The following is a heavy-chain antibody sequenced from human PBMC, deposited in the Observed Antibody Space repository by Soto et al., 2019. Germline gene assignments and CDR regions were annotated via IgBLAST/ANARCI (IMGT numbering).Heavy chain of an antibody. J-gene: IGHJ4*02. CDR2: IYYSGST. V-gene: IGHV4-31*03. CDR1: GDSISSGGYY. Sequence: QVQLQESGPGLVEPSQTLSLTCTVSGDSISSGGYYWSWIRQHPGKGLEWIGYIYYSGSTYYNPSLKSRFTVSADTSKTQFSLNVSSVTAADTAVYYCARATPAAGTPYWGQGTLVTVSS. CDR3: ARATPAAGTPY. D-gene: IGHD6-13*01.